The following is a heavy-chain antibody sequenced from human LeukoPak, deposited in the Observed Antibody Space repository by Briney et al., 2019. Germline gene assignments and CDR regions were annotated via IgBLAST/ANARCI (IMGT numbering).Heavy chain of an antibody. J-gene: IGHJ4*02. CDR3: ARANRDGYNTYFDS. D-gene: IGHD5-24*01. CDR2: IKPNSGGT. Sequence: ASVKASCKASGYTFSGYYIHWGRQAPGQGLEWMGWIKPNSGGTHFTQKFQGRVTMTRDTSISTAYMELSRLKSDDTAVYYCARANRDGYNTYFDSWGQGTLVTVSS. V-gene: IGHV1-2*02. CDR1: GYTFSGYY.